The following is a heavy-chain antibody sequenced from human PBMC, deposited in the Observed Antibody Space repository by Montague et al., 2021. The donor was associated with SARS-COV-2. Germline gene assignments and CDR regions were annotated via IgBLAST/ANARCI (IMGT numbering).Heavy chain of an antibody. CDR2: IYYSGST. CDR1: GGSISSGGYY. Sequence: TLSLTCTVSGGSISSGGYYWSWIRPHPGKGLEWIGYIYYSGSTYYNPSLKSRVTISVDTSKNQFSLKLSSVTAADTAVYSCARAFVVVISIYAFDIWGQGTMVTVSS. D-gene: IGHD2-21*01. J-gene: IGHJ3*02. CDR3: ARAFVVVISIYAFDI. V-gene: IGHV4-31*03.